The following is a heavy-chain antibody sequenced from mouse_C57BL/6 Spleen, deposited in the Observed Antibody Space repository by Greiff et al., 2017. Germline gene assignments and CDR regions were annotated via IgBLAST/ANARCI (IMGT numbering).Heavy chain of an antibody. J-gene: IGHJ1*03. CDR3: ARWIYGSSPLDV. V-gene: IGHV1-42*01. D-gene: IGHD1-1*01. CDR1: GYSFTGYY. CDR2: INPSTGGT. Sequence: EVQLQQSGPELVKPGASVKISCKASGYSFTGYYMNWVKQSPEKSLEWIGEINPSTGGTTYNQTFKAKATLTVDKSSSTAYMQLKSLTSEDSAVYYCARWIYGSSPLDVWGTGTTVTVSS.